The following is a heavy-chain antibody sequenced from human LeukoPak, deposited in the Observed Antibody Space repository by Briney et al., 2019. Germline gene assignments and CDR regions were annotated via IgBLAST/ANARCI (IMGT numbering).Heavy chain of an antibody. V-gene: IGHV3-23*01. Sequence: GGSLRLSCAASGFTSTKYAMNWVRQAPGKGLKWVSVLIGSSGSTDYADSVKGRFTMSRDISKNTLFLQMNSLRAEDTAIYYCAKGAYDYIEIAYFDSWGQGTLVTVSS. CDR1: GFTSTKYA. CDR3: AKGAYDYIEIAYFDS. J-gene: IGHJ4*02. D-gene: IGHD5-12*01. CDR2: LIGSSGST.